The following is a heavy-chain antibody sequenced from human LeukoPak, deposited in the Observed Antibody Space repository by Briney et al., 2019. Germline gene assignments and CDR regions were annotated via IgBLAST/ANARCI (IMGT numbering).Heavy chain of an antibody. J-gene: IGHJ5*02. CDR1: GGTFSSYA. V-gene: IGHV1-69*13. Sequence: SVKVSCKASGGTFSSYAISWVRQAPGQGLEWMGGIIPIFGTANYVQKFQGRVTITADESTSTAYMELSSLRSEDTAVYYCARVPMVRGVMRANWFDPWGQGTLVTVSS. CDR3: ARVPMVRGVMRANWFDP. D-gene: IGHD3-10*01. CDR2: IIPIFGTA.